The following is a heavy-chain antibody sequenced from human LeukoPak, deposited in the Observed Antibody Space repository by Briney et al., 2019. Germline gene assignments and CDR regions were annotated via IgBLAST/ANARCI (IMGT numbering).Heavy chain of an antibody. Sequence: PGGSLRLSCVVSGFTSSSYWMSWVRQAPGKGLEWVANVSQDGSEQYYVDSVKGRFIISKDNAKNSLYLQMNSLRVEDTAVYYCARAAAAGTVDYWGQGTLVIVSS. CDR3: ARAAAAGTVDY. V-gene: IGHV3-7*01. D-gene: IGHD6-13*01. CDR1: GFTSSSYW. CDR2: VSQDGSEQ. J-gene: IGHJ4*02.